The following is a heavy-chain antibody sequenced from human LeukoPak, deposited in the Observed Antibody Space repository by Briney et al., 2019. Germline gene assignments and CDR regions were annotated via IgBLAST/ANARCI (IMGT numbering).Heavy chain of an antibody. CDR2: INPNSGGT. CDR1: GYTFTGYY. J-gene: IGHJ3*02. V-gene: IGHV1-2*02. D-gene: IGHD3-22*01. Sequence: GASVKVSCKASGYTFTGYYMHWVRQAPGQGLEWVGWINPNSGGTNYAQKFQGRVTMTRDTSISTAYMELSRLRSDDTAVYYCARARRPYYYDSSGFGNAFDIWGQGTMVTVSS. CDR3: ARARRPYYYDSSGFGNAFDI.